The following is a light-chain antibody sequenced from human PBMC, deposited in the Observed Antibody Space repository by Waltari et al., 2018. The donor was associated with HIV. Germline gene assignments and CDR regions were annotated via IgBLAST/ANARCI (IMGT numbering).Light chain of an antibody. J-gene: IGLJ2*01. CDR3: GTWDPRLSVGV. Sequence: QSVLTQPPSVSAAPGQMVTISCSGSSAPPANDYFSWYQHVPGAAPKLLIYDNNKRPSGIPDRFSGSKSGTSATLDITGLQTGDEADYYCGTWDPRLSVGVFGGGTKLTVL. CDR1: SAPPANDY. V-gene: IGLV1-51*01. CDR2: DNN.